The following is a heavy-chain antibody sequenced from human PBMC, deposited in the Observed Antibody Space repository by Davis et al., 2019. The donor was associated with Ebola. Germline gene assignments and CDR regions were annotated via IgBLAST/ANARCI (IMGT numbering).Heavy chain of an antibody. CDR3: ARIVRSAAGLDY. V-gene: IGHV4-39*01. J-gene: IGHJ4*02. D-gene: IGHD6-25*01. Sequence: PSETLSLTCTVSGGSISSSSYYWGWIRQPPGKGLEWIGSIFFSGNTYYNPSLKSRVTISVDTSKDQFSLKLSSVTAADTAVYYCARIVRSAAGLDYWGQGTLVTVSS. CDR1: GGSISSSSYY. CDR2: IFFSGNT.